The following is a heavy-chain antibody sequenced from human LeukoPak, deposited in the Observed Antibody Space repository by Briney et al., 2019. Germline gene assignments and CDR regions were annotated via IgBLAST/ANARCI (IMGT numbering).Heavy chain of an antibody. V-gene: IGHV3-30*02. CDR1: GFSFGSYA. J-gene: IGHJ4*02. CDR3: AKEGGGRTFDY. Sequence: GGSLRLSCAASGFSFGSYAMHWVRQAPGKGLDWVAFIRYDGADTYYADSVKGRFTVSRDNSKNTLYLQMNSLTAEDTALCYCAKEGGGRTFDYWGQGTLVTVSS. CDR2: IRYDGADT. D-gene: IGHD4-23*01.